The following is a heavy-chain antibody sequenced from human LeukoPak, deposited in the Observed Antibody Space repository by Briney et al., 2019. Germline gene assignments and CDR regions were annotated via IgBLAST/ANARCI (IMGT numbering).Heavy chain of an antibody. J-gene: IGHJ4*02. CDR1: GFTFSSYA. D-gene: IGHD2-2*01. Sequence: GGSLRLSCAASGFTFSSYAMSWVRQAPGKGLEWVSAISGSGGSTYYADSVKGRFTISRDNSKNTLYLQMNSLRAEDTAVYYCARDFCSSTSCFPDYWGQGTLVTVSS. V-gene: IGHV3-23*01. CDR2: ISGSGGST. CDR3: ARDFCSSTSCFPDY.